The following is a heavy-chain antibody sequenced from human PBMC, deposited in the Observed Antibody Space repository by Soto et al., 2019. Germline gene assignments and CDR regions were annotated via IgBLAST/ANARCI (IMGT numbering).Heavy chain of an antibody. D-gene: IGHD2-15*01. J-gene: IGHJ4*02. CDR3: ARVVVAAPYYFDY. Sequence: SETLSLRCAVYGGTFGAYCWTWIRQSPEKGLEWIGEINHSGDTYYNPSLESRVTISVDTSKNQFSLRLTSVTAADTAVYYCARVVVAAPYYFDYWGQGTLVTVSS. CDR1: GGTFGAYC. CDR2: INHSGDT. V-gene: IGHV4-34*08.